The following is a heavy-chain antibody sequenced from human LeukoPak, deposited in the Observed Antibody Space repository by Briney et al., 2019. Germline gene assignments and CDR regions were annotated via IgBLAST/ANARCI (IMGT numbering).Heavy chain of an antibody. J-gene: IGHJ6*02. D-gene: IGHD1-14*01. CDR2: ISYDGSNK. V-gene: IGHV3-30*04. CDR3: AKPPETYYYYYGMDV. Sequence: GGSLRLSCAASGFTFSDYAMHWVRQAPGKGLEWVAVISYDGSNKYYADSVKGRFTISRDNSKNTLYLQMNSLRAEDTAVYYCAKPPETYYYYYGMDVWGQGTTVTVSS. CDR1: GFTFSDYA.